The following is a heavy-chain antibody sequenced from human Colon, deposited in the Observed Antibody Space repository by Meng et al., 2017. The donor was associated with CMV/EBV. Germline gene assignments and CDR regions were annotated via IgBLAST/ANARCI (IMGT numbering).Heavy chain of an antibody. CDR1: GGSVSATIYT. Sequence: SETLSLTCNVSGGSVSATIYTWAWTRQPPGKRLEWIGSIHYTGTTYYNPSLKSRLTISVDTSKNQFSLKLSSVTAADTAVYYCARQRRRINLLKGNEADFYADMDVWGQGTTVTVSS. V-gene: IGHV4-39*07. J-gene: IGHJ6*02. CDR3: ARQRRRINLLKGNEADFYADMDV. D-gene: IGHD2/OR15-2a*01. CDR2: IHYTGTT.